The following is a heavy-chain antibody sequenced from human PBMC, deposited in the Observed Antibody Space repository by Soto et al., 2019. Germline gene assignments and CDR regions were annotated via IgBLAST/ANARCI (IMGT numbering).Heavy chain of an antibody. CDR2: SSDYNGNT. D-gene: IGHD3-10*01. V-gene: IGHV1-18*01. CDR1: GYSFTTYG. J-gene: IGHJ6*02. Sequence: QVQLVQSGAEVKKPGASVKVSCKASGYSFTTYGISWVRQAPGQGLEWMGWSSDYNGNTNYEKKFQGRVTMPTATSTRTASLEPKSLRSDATPDYYCAGEGYYCESQNVSPPPSYRLDVWGQGTTVTVS. CDR3: AGEGYYCESQNVSPPPSYRLDV.